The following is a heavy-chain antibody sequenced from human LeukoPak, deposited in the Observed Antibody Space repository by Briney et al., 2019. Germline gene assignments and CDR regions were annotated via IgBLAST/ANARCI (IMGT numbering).Heavy chain of an antibody. Sequence: PSETLSLTCAVYGGSFSGYYWSWIRQPPGKGLEWIGEINHSGSTNYNPSLKSRVTISVDTSKNQFSLKLSSVTAADTAVYYCARGNDYGDYAVGFFDYWGQGTLVTVSS. CDR3: ARGNDYGDYAVGFFDY. J-gene: IGHJ4*02. D-gene: IGHD4-17*01. CDR2: INHSGST. V-gene: IGHV4-34*01. CDR1: GGSFSGYY.